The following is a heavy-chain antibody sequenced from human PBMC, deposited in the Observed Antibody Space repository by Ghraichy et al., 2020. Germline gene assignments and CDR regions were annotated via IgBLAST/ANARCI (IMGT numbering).Heavy chain of an antibody. CDR2: IYYSGST. D-gene: IGHD3-3*01. CDR3: ARLLVPPAYYDFWSGYPYYFDY. V-gene: IGHV4-39*01. J-gene: IGHJ4*02. Sequence: SETLSLTCTVSGGSISSSSYYWGWIRQPPGKGLDWMGGIYYSGSTYSNPSLKSRVTISVDTSKNQFSLKLSSVTAADTAVYYCARLLVPPAYYDFWSGYPYYFDYWGQGTLVTVSS. CDR1: GGSISSSSYY.